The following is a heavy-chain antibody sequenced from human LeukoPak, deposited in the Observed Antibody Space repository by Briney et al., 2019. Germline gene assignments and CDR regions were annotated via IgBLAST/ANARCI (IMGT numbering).Heavy chain of an antibody. V-gene: IGHV1-46*01. J-gene: IGHJ4*02. D-gene: IGHD5-18*01. CDR3: ARDGDTAMATSYFDY. CDR2: INPSGGST. CDR1: GYTFTSYY. Sequence: ASVKVSCKASGYTFTSYYMHWVRRAPGQGLEWMGIINPSGGSTSYAQKFQGRVTMTRDMSTSTVYMELSSLRSEDTAVYYCARDGDTAMATSYFDYWGQGTLVTVSS.